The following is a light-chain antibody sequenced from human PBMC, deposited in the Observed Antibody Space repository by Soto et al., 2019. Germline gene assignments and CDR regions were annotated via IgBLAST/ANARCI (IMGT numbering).Light chain of an antibody. CDR1: QSLSSN. CDR3: QQYNIWPLT. Sequence: EIVMTQSPATLSVSLGERTTLSCRASQSLSSNLAWYQRRPGQAPRLLIFGASTRATGVPARFSGSGSGTEFTLTISSLQSEDFAIYYCQQYNIWPLTFGGGTKVDI. V-gene: IGKV3-15*01. J-gene: IGKJ4*01. CDR2: GAS.